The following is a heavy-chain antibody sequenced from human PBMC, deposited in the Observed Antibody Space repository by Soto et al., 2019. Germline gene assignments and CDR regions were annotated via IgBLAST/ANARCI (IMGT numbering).Heavy chain of an antibody. V-gene: IGHV1-69*13. J-gene: IGHJ6*02. CDR3: ARENWNYDQVLYYGMDV. Sequence: ASVKVSCKASGGTFSSYAISWVRQAPGQGLEWMGGIIPIFGTANYAQKFQGRVTITADESTSTAYMELSSLRSEDTAVYYGARENWNYDQVLYYGMDVWGQGTTVTVSS. D-gene: IGHD1-7*01. CDR1: GGTFSSYA. CDR2: IIPIFGTA.